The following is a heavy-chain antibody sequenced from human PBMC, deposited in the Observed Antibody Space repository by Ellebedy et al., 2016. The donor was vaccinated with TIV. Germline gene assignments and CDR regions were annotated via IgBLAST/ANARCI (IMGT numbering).Heavy chain of an antibody. CDR2: ISGDGIIT. CDR3: ARDHYYDSSGFGLDY. V-gene: IGHV3-23*01. D-gene: IGHD3-22*01. CDR1: GFTFSNYA. Sequence: PGGSLRLSCAASGFTFSNYAMSWVRQAPGKGLEWVSGISGDGIITHYADSVKGRFTLSRDNSKNTLYLQMNSLRAEDTAVYYCARDHYYDSSGFGLDYWGQGTLVTVSS. J-gene: IGHJ4*02.